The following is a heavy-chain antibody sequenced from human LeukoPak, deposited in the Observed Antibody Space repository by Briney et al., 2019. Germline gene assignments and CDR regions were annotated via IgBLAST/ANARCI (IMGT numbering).Heavy chain of an antibody. V-gene: IGHV3-23*01. CDR2: ISGSGGST. CDR1: GFTFSSYA. Sequence: GGSLRLSCAASGFTFSSYAMSWVRQAPGKGLEWVSAISGSGGSTYYADSVKGRFTIFRDNSKNTLYLQMNSLRAEDTAVYYCAKFGLSSSWSQYFQHWGQGTLVTVSS. J-gene: IGHJ1*01. CDR3: AKFGLSSSWSQYFQH. D-gene: IGHD6-13*01.